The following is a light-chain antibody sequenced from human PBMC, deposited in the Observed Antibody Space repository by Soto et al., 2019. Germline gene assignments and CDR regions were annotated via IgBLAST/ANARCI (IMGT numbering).Light chain of an antibody. CDR3: AAWDDSLV. J-gene: IGLJ3*02. V-gene: IGLV1-47*01. CDR1: TSNIGRND. CDR2: RNN. Sequence: QPVLTQPPSASGAPGQRVTLSCSGGTSNIGRNDVYWYQQLPGTAPKIIIYRNNPRPSGVPDRFSGAKSGTSASLAISGVRSEDEADYYWAAWDDSLVFGGGTQLTVL.